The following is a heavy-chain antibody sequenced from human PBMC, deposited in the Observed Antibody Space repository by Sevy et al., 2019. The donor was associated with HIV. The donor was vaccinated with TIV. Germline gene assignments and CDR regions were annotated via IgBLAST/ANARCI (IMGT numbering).Heavy chain of an antibody. D-gene: IGHD3-3*01. CDR3: ARDKSVQVSFGVVRYNYGMDV. Sequence: ASVKVSCKASGYTLSSYGISWVRQAPGQGLEWMGWINTYNGNTKYAQKLQGRITMTTDTATSTAYMEVRSLRSDDTAVYYCARDKSVQVSFGVVRYNYGMDVWGQGTTVTVSS. CDR2: INTYNGNT. CDR1: GYTLSSYG. J-gene: IGHJ6*02. V-gene: IGHV1-18*01.